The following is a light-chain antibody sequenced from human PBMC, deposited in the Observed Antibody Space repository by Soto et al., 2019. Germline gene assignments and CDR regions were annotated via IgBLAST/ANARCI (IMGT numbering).Light chain of an antibody. CDR3: QQYDGFAWT. V-gene: IGKV1-5*01. CDR2: DAS. CDR1: QSVSRR. J-gene: IGKJ1*01. Sequence: DIQMTQSPSTLSASVGYRVTITCRASQSVSRRLAWFQQKPGKAPNLLIYDASNLERGVPSRFSGTGSGTEFTLTISSLQPDDFATYHCQQYDGFAWTFGQGTKVEIK.